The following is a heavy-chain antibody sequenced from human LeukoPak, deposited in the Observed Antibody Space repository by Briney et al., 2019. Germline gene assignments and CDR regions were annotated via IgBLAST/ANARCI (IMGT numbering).Heavy chain of an antibody. D-gene: IGHD2-2*02. J-gene: IGHJ6*02. CDR3: ARDPYCSSTSCYTYYYYYYGMDV. CDR2: ISSSSSYI. Sequence: GGSLRLSCAASGFTFNSYSMNWVRQAPGKGLEWVSSISSSSSYIYYADSVKGRFTISRDNAKNSLYLQMNSLRAEDTAVYYCARDPYCSSTSCYTYYYYYYGMDVWGQGTTVTVSS. CDR1: GFTFNSYS. V-gene: IGHV3-21*01.